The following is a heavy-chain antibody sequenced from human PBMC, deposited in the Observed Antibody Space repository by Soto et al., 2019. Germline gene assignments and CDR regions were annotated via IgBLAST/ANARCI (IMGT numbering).Heavy chain of an antibody. CDR1: GDSVSGNSAG. CDR3: AREFPSYVSSDRYLDY. J-gene: IGHJ4*02. Sequence: SQTLSLTRALSGDSVSGNSAGWNWIRQSPSRGLEWLGRTYYRARWYNDYAVSVKSRITVTPDTSKNQFSLHLNSVTPEETAVYYCAREFPSYVSSDRYLDYCGQGALVTVSS. CDR2: TYYRARWYN. V-gene: IGHV6-1*01. D-gene: IGHD6-19*01.